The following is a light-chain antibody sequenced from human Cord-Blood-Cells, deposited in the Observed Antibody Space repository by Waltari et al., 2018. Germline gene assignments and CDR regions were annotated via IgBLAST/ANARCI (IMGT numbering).Light chain of an antibody. CDR1: SSDVGGYNY. CDR2: DVS. V-gene: IGLV2-14*03. Sequence: QSALTQPASVSGSPGQSITISCTGTSSDVGGYNYVSWYQQHPGKAPKLMFYDVSKRPSGVSNPFSGSKSGNTASLTISGLQAEDEADYYCSSYTSSSTLVFGTGTKVTVL. J-gene: IGLJ1*01. CDR3: SSYTSSSTLV.